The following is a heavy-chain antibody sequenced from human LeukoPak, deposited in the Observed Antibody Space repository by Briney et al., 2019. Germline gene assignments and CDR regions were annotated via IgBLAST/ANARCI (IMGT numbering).Heavy chain of an antibody. D-gene: IGHD6-13*01. V-gene: IGHV3-74*01. CDR3: ARGFASSRHFDY. Sequence: PGGSLRLSCAASGFTLSSYWSHWVRQAPGKGLVWVSRISDADGSITDYADSVRGRFTISRDNAKNTLYLQMNSPRAEDTAVYYCARGFASSRHFDYWGQGSLVTVSS. J-gene: IGHJ4*02. CDR1: GFTLSSYW. CDR2: ISDADGSIT.